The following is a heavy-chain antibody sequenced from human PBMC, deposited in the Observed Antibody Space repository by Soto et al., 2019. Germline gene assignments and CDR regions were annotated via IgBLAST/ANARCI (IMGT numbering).Heavy chain of an antibody. CDR1: RVAFAKFI. Sequence: ASVKVSCKASRVAFAKFIVSWVRQAPGLGLEWVGGIIPIFGTANYAQKFQGRVTITADESTSTSYMEVNNLRSEDTAVYYCAKVRYSSPMGYYYGMDVWGQGTTVTVSS. CDR2: IIPIFGTA. D-gene: IGHD6-19*01. J-gene: IGHJ6*02. V-gene: IGHV1-69*13. CDR3: AKVRYSSPMGYYYGMDV.